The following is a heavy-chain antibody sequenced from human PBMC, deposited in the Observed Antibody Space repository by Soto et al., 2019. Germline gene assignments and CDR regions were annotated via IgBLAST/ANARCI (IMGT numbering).Heavy chain of an antibody. CDR1: GFTFSSYE. D-gene: IGHD1-26*01. V-gene: IGHV3-48*03. CDR2: ISSSGSTI. CDR3: ARSGSYRRISPFDY. J-gene: IGHJ4*02. Sequence: SLRLSCAASGFTFSSYEMNWVRQAPGKGLEWVSYISSSGSTIYYADSVKGRFTISRDNAKNSLYLQMNSLRAEDTAVYYCARSGSYRRISPFDYWGQGTLVTVSS.